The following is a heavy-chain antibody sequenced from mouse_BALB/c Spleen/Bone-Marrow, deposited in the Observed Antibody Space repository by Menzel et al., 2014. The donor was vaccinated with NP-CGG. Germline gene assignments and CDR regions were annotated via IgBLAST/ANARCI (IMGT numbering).Heavy chain of an antibody. J-gene: IGHJ3*01. CDR1: GYTFTSYW. CDR2: INPSNGRT. V-gene: IGHV1S81*02. CDR3: ARERGNYPFAY. Sequence: QVQLQQPGAELVKPGASVKLSCKASGYTFTSYWMHWVKQRPGQGLEWIGEINPSNGRTNYNEKFKSKATLTVDKSSSTAYMQRSGLTSEDSAVYYCARERGNYPFAYWGQGTLVTVSA. D-gene: IGHD2-1*01.